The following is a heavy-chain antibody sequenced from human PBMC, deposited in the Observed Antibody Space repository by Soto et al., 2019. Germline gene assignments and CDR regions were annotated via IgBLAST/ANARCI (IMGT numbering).Heavy chain of an antibody. J-gene: IGHJ3*02. D-gene: IGHD4-17*01. Sequence: GGSLRLSCAASGFTFSDHYMDWVRQAPGEGLEWVGRIRNRADSYTTEYAASVKGRFTISRDDSKNSLYLQMNSLKTADTAVYYCARDHGDLGAFDIWGQGTLVTVSS. V-gene: IGHV3-72*01. CDR1: GFTFSDHY. CDR3: ARDHGDLGAFDI. CDR2: IRNRADSYTT.